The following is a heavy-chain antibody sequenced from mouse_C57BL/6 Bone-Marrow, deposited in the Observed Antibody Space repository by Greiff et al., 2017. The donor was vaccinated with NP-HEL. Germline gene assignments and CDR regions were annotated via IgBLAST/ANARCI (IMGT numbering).Heavy chain of an antibody. Sequence: EVMLVESGGGLVQPGESLKLSCESNEYEFPSHDMSWVRKTPEKRLELVAAINSDGGSTYYPDTMERRFIISRDKTKKTPYLQMSSLRSEDTALYYCARQDSYSDPFAYWGQGTLVTVSA. D-gene: IGHD2-13*01. CDR2: INSDGGST. V-gene: IGHV5-2*01. CDR3: ARQDSYSDPFAY. CDR1: EYEFPSHD. J-gene: IGHJ3*01.